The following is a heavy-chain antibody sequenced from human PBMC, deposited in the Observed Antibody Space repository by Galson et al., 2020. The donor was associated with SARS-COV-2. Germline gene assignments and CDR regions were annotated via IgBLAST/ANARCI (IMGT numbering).Heavy chain of an antibody. V-gene: IGHV4-30-4*01. Sequence: ETSETLSLTCTVSGGSISSGDYYWSWIRQPPGKGLEWIGYIYYSGSTYYNPSLKSRVTISVDTSKNQFSLKLSSVTAADTAVYYCARDTHFSSGSYYNPYYYCYGMDVWCQGTTVTVSS. CDR3: ARDTHFSSGSYYNPYYYCYGMDV. J-gene: IGHJ6*02. CDR1: GGSISSGDYY. D-gene: IGHD3-10*01. CDR2: IYYSGST.